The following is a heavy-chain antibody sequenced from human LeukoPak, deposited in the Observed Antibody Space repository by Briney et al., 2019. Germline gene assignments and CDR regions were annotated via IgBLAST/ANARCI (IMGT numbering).Heavy chain of an antibody. V-gene: IGHV3-66*02. CDR2: IYSDGSK. Sequence: GGSLRLSCAASGFTVSSNYMTWVRQAPGKGLEWVSVIYSDGSKYYADSVKGRFTISRDNSKNTLYLQMDSLGAEDTAVYYCARLPSSWGQGTLVTVSS. D-gene: IGHD2-2*01. CDR3: ARLPSS. CDR1: GFTVSSNY. J-gene: IGHJ5*02.